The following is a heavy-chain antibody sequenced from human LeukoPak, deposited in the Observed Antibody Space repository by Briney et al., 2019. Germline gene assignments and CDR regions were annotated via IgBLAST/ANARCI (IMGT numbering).Heavy chain of an antibody. V-gene: IGHV1-2*02. Sequence: ASVKVSCKPSGYTFTGYYIHWVRQAPGHGLEGMGWINPNSGGTNYAQKFQGRVTMTRDTSISTAYMELSRLRSDDTAVYYCARGAHYHDSSEGYDYWGQGTLVTVSS. CDR2: INPNSGGT. D-gene: IGHD3-22*01. CDR3: ARGAHYHDSSEGYDY. CDR1: GYTFTGYY. J-gene: IGHJ4*02.